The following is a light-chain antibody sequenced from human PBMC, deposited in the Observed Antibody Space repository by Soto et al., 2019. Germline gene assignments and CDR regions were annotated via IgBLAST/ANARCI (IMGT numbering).Light chain of an antibody. CDR1: QTISSY. V-gene: IGKV1-39*01. CDR2: TAS. J-gene: IGKJ4*01. Sequence: IQMTQSPSSLSASVGDRVTITCRAGQTISSYLNWYQQKPGKAPKLLIYTASSLQSGVSSKFSGRGSGTDFTLTISRLQPEDFETYYCQQSYNTPRTFGRGTTVEIK. CDR3: QQSYNTPRT.